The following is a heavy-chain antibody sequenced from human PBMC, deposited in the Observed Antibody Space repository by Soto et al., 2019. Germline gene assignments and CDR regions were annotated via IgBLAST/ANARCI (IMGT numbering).Heavy chain of an antibody. Sequence: GGSLRLSCAASGFTFSSYAMTWVRQAPGKGLEWVSSVSDSGISKYYADSVQGRFTISRDNSKNTLYLQMNSLRAEDTAVYYCAKYSYKNYFYGMDVWGQGTTVTASS. CDR2: VSDSGISK. D-gene: IGHD4-4*01. V-gene: IGHV3-23*01. J-gene: IGHJ6*02. CDR3: AKYSYKNYFYGMDV. CDR1: GFTFSSYA.